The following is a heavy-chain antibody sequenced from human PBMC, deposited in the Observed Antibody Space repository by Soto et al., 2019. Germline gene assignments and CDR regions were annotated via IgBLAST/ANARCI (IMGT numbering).Heavy chain of an antibody. V-gene: IGHV1-2*04. Sequence: QVQLVQSGAEVKKPGASVKVSCEATGYTFTGNYLHWVRQAPGQGLEWMGWIHPHSGATKYAQKFQGWVTMTRDTSISTAYLELSSLKSNDTAVYYCVREGVGPTYGWFDPWGQGTLVTVSS. J-gene: IGHJ5*02. CDR3: VREGVGPTYGWFDP. CDR1: GYTFTGNY. CDR2: IHPHSGAT. D-gene: IGHD2-8*01.